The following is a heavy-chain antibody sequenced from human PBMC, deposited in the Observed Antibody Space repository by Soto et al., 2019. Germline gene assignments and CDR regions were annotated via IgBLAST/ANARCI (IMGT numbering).Heavy chain of an antibody. CDR3: ARVFFIAAAGSRYYYYGMDV. Sequence: SQTLSLTCAISGDSVSSNSAAWNWIRQSPSRGLEWLGRTYYRSKWYNDYAVSVKSRITINPDTSKNQFSLQLNSVTPEDTAVYYCARVFFIAAAGSRYYYYGMDVCGQGPTVTVSS. J-gene: IGHJ6*02. CDR1: GDSVSSNSAA. D-gene: IGHD6-13*01. CDR2: TYYRSKWYN. V-gene: IGHV6-1*01.